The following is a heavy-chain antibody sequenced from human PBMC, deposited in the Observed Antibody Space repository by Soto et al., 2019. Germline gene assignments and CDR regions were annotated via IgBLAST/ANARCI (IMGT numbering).Heavy chain of an antibody. CDR2: IIPILGIA. CDR1: GGTFSSYT. J-gene: IGHJ6*02. CDR3: ARGGIAVAGTDYYGMDV. D-gene: IGHD6-19*01. Sequence: QVQLVQSGAEVKKPGSSVKVSCKASGGTFSSYTISWVRQAPGQGLEWMGRIIPILGIANYAQKFQGRVTITADKSTSTAYMELSSLRSEDTAVYYCARGGIAVAGTDYYGMDVWGQGTTVTVSS. V-gene: IGHV1-69*02.